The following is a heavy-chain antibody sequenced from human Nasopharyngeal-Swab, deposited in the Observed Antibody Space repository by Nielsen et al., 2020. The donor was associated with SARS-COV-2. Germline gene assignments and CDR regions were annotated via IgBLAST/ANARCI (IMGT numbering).Heavy chain of an antibody. Sequence: GESLKISCAASGFTFSSYSMNWVRQAPGKGLEWVSSISSSSSYMYYADSVKGRFTISRDNSKNTLYLQMNSLRAEDTAVYYCARDGREYYYFDSSEVGFDYWGHGTLVTVSS. CDR2: ISSSSSYM. D-gene: IGHD3-22*01. CDR3: ARDGREYYYFDSSEVGFDY. J-gene: IGHJ4*01. CDR1: GFTFSSYS. V-gene: IGHV3-21*01.